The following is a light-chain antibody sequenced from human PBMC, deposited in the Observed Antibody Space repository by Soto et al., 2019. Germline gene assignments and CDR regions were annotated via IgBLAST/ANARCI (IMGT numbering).Light chain of an antibody. CDR3: RSYTSRSTLV. Sequence: QSALTQPGSVSGSPGQSITISCTGTSIDVGGYDYVSWYQHHPGKAPKLIIYEVTNRPSGVSDRFSGSKSGNTASLTISGLQAEDEADYYCRSYTSRSTLVIGGGTKLTVL. V-gene: IGLV2-14*01. J-gene: IGLJ2*01. CDR2: EVT. CDR1: SIDVGGYDY.